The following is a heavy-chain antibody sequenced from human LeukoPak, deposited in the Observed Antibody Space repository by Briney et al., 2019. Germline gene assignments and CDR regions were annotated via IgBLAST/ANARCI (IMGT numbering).Heavy chain of an antibody. CDR3: AGPPQGWELDYYYGMDV. CDR1: GGTFSSYA. Sequence: GASVKGSCKASGGTFSSYAISWVRQAPGQGLEWMGGIIPIFGTANYAQKFQGRVTMTRDTSTSTVYMELSSLRSEDTAVYYCAGPPQGWELDYYYGMDVWGQGTTVTVSS. J-gene: IGHJ6*02. CDR2: IIPIFGTA. V-gene: IGHV1-69*05. D-gene: IGHD1-26*01.